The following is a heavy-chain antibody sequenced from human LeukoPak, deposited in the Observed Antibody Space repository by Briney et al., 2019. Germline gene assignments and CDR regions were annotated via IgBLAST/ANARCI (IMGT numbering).Heavy chain of an antibody. Sequence: ASVKVSCKASGYTFTGYYMHWVRQAPGQGLEWMGWINPNSGGTNYAQKFQGRVTMTRDTSISTAYMELSRLRSDDTAVYYCARQKIRGFGELHWFDPWGQGTLVTVSS. CDR3: ARQKIRGFGELHWFDP. CDR1: GYTFTGYY. J-gene: IGHJ5*02. V-gene: IGHV1-2*02. CDR2: INPNSGGT. D-gene: IGHD3-10*01.